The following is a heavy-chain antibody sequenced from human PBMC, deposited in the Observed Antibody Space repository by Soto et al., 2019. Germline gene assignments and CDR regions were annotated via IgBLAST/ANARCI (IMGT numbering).Heavy chain of an antibody. D-gene: IGHD3-16*01. CDR1: GDSVSSNSAA. Sequence: PSQTLSLTCAIPGDSVSSNSAAWNWIRQSPSRGLEWLGRTYYRSKWYNDYAVSVKSRITINPDTSKNQFSLQLNSVTPEDTAVYYCARDNSGLVQDDYDYVWGTEAHVHNEFDYWGQGTLVTVSS. V-gene: IGHV6-1*01. J-gene: IGHJ4*02. CDR2: TYYRSKWYN. CDR3: ARDNSGLVQDDYDYVWGTEAHVHNEFDY.